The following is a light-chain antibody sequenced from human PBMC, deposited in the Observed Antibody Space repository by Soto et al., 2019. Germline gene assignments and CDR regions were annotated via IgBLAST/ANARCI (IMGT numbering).Light chain of an antibody. CDR2: GAS. J-gene: IGKJ1*01. CDR3: QQFGSSLPWT. Sequence: EIVLTQSPGTLSLSPGARATLSCRASQSVSSIYLAWYQQKLGQPPRLLIYGASSRYTGIPDRFSGSGSGTDFTLAISRLELEDFAVYYCQQFGSSLPWTFGQGTKVEIK. V-gene: IGKV3-20*01. CDR1: QSVSSIY.